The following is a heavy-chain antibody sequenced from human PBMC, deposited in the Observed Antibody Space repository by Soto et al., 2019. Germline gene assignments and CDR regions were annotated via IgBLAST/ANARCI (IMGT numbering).Heavy chain of an antibody. CDR3: AGDGGGEDCGGDCYNDY. J-gene: IGHJ4*02. CDR1: GGTFSSYA. Sequence: QVQLVQSGAEVKKPGSSVKVSCKASGGTFSSYAISWVRQAPGQGLEWMGGIIPIFGTANYAQKSKGRVTNTADEPTSTAYMELSSLRSEDTAVYYCAGDGGGEDCGGDCYNDYWGQGTLVTVSS. CDR2: IIPIFGTA. V-gene: IGHV1-69*01. D-gene: IGHD2-21*02.